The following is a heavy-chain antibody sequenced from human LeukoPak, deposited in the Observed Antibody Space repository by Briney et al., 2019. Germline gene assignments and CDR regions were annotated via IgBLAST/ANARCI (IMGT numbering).Heavy chain of an antibody. D-gene: IGHD6-13*01. Sequence: GGSLELSLSAPGFTLNRYSMDWVRPAPGKGLGGVPAISGSGGSTYYADSVKGRFTISRDNSKNTLYLQMNSLRAEDTAVYYCAKVGIAAAGNYGMDVWGQGTTVTVSS. CDR1: GFTLNRYS. J-gene: IGHJ6*02. CDR2: ISGSGGST. CDR3: AKVGIAAAGNYGMDV. V-gene: IGHV3-23*01.